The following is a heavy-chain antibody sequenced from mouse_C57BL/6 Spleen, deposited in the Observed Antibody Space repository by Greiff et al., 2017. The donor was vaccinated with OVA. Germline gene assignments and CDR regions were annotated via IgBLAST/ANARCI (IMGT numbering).Heavy chain of an antibody. J-gene: IGHJ4*01. V-gene: IGHV1-50*01. CDR2: IDPSDSYT. D-gene: IGHD1-1*01. CDR1: GYTFTSYW. Sequence: QVQLQQPGAELVKPGASVKLSCKASGYTFTSYWMQWVKQRPGQGLEWIGEIDPSDSYTNYNQKFKGKATFTVDTSSSTAYMQLSSLTSEDSAVYYCAGHYYGSSYGYAMDYWGQGTSVTVSS. CDR3: AGHYYGSSYGYAMDY.